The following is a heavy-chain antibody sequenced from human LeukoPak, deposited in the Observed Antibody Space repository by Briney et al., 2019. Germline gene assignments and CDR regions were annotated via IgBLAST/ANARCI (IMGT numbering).Heavy chain of an antibody. CDR1: GDSISSGGYS. Sequence: SETLSLTCTVSGDSISSGGYSWNWIRQPAGKGLEWIGRIYTSGSTNYSPSLKSRVTISIDTSRNQFSLKLSSVSAADTAVYHCARDHNQYYYGSGVSGGWFDPWGQGTLVTVSS. D-gene: IGHD3-10*01. V-gene: IGHV4-61*02. CDR2: IYTSGST. CDR3: ARDHNQYYYGSGVSGGWFDP. J-gene: IGHJ5*02.